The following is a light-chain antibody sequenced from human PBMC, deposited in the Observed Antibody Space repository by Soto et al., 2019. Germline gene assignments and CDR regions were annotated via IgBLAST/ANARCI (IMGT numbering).Light chain of an antibody. V-gene: IGKV1-27*01. CDR3: QKYNSAPPFT. J-gene: IGKJ3*01. CDR2: AAS. Sequence: DIQMTQSPSSLSASVGDRVTITCRASQGISNYLAWYQQKPGKVPKLLIYAASTLQSGVPSRFSGSGSGTDFNLTISSLQPEDGASYYCQKYNSAPPFTFGPGTKVDIK. CDR1: QGISNY.